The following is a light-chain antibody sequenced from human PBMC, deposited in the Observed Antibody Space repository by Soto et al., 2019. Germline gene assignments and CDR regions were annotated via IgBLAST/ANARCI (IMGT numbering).Light chain of an antibody. Sequence: EIVMTQSPATLSVSPGERATLSCRASQSVSSNLAWYQQKPGQAPRLLIYGASTRATGIPARFSGSGSWTEFTLTISSLQSEDFAVYYCQQYNNCPPYPFGQGTKLEIQ. J-gene: IGKJ2*01. CDR2: GAS. CDR1: QSVSSN. CDR3: QQYNNCPPYP. V-gene: IGKV3-15*01.